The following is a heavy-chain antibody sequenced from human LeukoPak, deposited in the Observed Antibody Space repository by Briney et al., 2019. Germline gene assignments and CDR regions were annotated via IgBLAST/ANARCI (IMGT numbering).Heavy chain of an antibody. CDR2: ISAYNGNT. V-gene: IGHV1-18*01. Sequence: ASVKVSCKASGYTFTSYGISWVRQAPGQGLEWMGWISAYNGNTNYAQKLQGRVTMTRNTSISTAYMELSSLRSEDTAVYYCARGPFRRELQAPYYFDYWGQGTLVTVSS. D-gene: IGHD1-26*01. J-gene: IGHJ4*02. CDR1: GYTFTSYG. CDR3: ARGPFRRELQAPYYFDY.